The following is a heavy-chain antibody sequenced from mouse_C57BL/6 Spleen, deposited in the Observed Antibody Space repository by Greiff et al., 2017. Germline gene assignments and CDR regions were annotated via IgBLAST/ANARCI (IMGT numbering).Heavy chain of an antibody. CDR1: GYSFTGYF. J-gene: IGHJ2*01. V-gene: IGHV1-20*01. CDR3: ARDLGGDY. Sequence: VQLQQSGPELVKPGDSVKISCKASGYSFTGYFMNWVMQSHGKSLEWIGRINPYNGDTYYNQKFKGKATLTVDKSSCTAHMELRSLTSEDSAVYYCARDLGGDYWGQGTTLTVSS. CDR2: INPYNGDT.